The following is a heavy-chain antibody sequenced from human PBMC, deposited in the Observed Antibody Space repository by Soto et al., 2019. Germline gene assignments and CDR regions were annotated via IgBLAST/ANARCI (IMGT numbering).Heavy chain of an antibody. J-gene: IGHJ4*02. CDR2: IYDRENT. CDR3: ARGPSDAKVDY. CDR1: GGSISSYY. Sequence: PSETLSLTCTVSGGSISSYYWSWIRQPPGKGLEWIGHIYDRENTYNNPSLQSRVTISVDTSKNQFSLHQTSVTAADTAVYYCARGPSDAKVDYWGQGTLVTVSS. V-gene: IGHV4-30-4*01.